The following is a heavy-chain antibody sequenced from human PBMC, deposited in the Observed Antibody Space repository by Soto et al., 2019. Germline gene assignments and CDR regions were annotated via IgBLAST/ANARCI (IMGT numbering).Heavy chain of an antibody. CDR2: IKTDGSEK. CDR3: ARGGESTII. V-gene: IGHV3-7*01. D-gene: IGHD3-10*01. Sequence: EVQLVESGGGLVQPGGSLRLSCAASGFTFRNYWMMWVRQAPGKGLEWVANIKTDGSEKSYVDSVKGRFTISRDNAKNSLYLQLSSLRAEDTAVYYCARGGESTIIGGQGTLVTVSS. CDR1: GFTFRNYW. J-gene: IGHJ4*02.